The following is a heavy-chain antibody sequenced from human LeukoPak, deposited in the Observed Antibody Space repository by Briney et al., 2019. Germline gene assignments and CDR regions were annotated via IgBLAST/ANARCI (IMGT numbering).Heavy chain of an antibody. D-gene: IGHD6-13*01. J-gene: IGHJ5*02. V-gene: IGHV3-23*01. CDR3: AKEGYSSSWYPNWFDP. CDR2: TSGSGGST. CDR1: GFTFSSYA. Sequence: GGSLRLSCAASGFTFSSYAMSWVRQAPGKGLEWVSATSGSGGSTYYADSVKGRFTISRDNSKNTLYLQMNSLRAEDTAVYYCAKEGYSSSWYPNWFDPWGQGTLVTVSS.